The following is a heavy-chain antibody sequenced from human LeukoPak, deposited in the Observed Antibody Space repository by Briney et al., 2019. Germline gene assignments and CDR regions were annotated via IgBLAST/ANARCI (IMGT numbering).Heavy chain of an antibody. CDR1: GYSFTSYW. J-gene: IGHJ4*02. CDR3: ARPRDGYNPYYFDY. V-gene: IGHV5-51*01. Sequence: GESLKISCKGSGYSFTSYWIAWVRQMPGKGLEWMGVIFPGDSDTRYSPSFQGQVTISADKSISTAYLQWSSLKASDTAMYYCARPRDGYNPYYFDYWGQGTLVTVSS. CDR2: IFPGDSDT. D-gene: IGHD5-24*01.